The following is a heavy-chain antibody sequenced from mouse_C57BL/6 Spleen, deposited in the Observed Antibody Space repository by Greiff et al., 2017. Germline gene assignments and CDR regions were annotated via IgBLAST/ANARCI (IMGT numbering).Heavy chain of an antibody. V-gene: IGHV1-4*01. J-gene: IGHJ1*03. CDR3: ARFDMDYGSLYWYFDV. CDR1: GYTFTSYT. D-gene: IGHD1-1*01. CDR2: INPSSGYT. Sequence: LQESGAELARPGASVKMSCKASGYTFTSYTMHWVKQRPGQGLEWIGYINPSSGYTKYNQKFKDKATLTADKSSSTAYMRLSSLTSEDSAVYYCARFDMDYGSLYWYFDVWGTGTTVTVSS.